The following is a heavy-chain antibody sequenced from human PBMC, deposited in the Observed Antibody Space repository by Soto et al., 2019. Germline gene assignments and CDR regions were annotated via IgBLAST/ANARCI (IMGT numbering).Heavy chain of an antibody. CDR1: WDTLTSCG. V-gene: IGHV1-18*01. J-gene: IGHJ6*02. D-gene: IGHD6-13*01. CDR2: IIAYNGNT. CDR3: PISWGRIPAAGTGYYYYGMDV. Sequence: ASVKVSCKASWDTLTSCGISWVRQSPEQGLEWMGLIIAYNGNTNYAQRPQGRVTRTTDTSTSAAYMELSSLRSDDTAVYYCPISWGRIPAAGTGYYYYGMDVSGQGTTVTVSS.